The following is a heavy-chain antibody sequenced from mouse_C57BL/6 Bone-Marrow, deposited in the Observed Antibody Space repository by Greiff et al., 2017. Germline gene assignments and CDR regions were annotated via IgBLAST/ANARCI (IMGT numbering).Heavy chain of an antibody. CDR2: IYPRSGNT. Sequence: VQLQQSGAELARPGASVKLSCKASGYTFTSYGISWVKQRTGQGLEWIGEIYPRSGNTYYNEKFKGKATLTAAKSSSTAYIELRSLTSEDSAVYFCARSPGSSPYWYFDVWGTGTTVTVSA. CDR3: ARSPGSSPYWYFDV. J-gene: IGHJ1*03. V-gene: IGHV1-81*01. D-gene: IGHD1-1*01. CDR1: GYTFTSYG.